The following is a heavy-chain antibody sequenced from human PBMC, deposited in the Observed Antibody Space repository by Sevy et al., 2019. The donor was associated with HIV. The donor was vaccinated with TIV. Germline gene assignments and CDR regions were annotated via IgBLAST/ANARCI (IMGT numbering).Heavy chain of an antibody. Sequence: GGSLRLSCAASGFTFSTYEMNWVRQAPRKGLEWVSYISSSGGTIYYADSVKGRFTISRDSAKNSLYLQMNSLRAEETAVYYGARGAWGGVDNWGQGTLVTVSS. J-gene: IGHJ4*02. CDR2: ISSSGGTI. CDR1: GFTFSTYE. D-gene: IGHD3-16*01. CDR3: ARGAWGGVDN. V-gene: IGHV3-48*03.